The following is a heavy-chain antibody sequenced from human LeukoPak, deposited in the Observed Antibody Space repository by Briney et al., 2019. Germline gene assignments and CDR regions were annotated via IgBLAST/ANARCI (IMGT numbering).Heavy chain of an antibody. D-gene: IGHD3-3*01. CDR1: GGSISSSSYY. V-gene: IGHV4-39*01. J-gene: IGHJ3*02. Sequence: SETLSLTCTVSGGSISSSSYYWGWIRQPPGKGLEWIGCIYYSGSTYYNPSLKSRVTISVDTSKNQFSLKLSSVTAADTAVYYCVDFWSGYSKRGDAFDIWGQGTMVTVSS. CDR2: IYYSGST. CDR3: VDFWSGYSKRGDAFDI.